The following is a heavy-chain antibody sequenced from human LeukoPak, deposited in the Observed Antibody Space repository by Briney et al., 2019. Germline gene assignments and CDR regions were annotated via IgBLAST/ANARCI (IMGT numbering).Heavy chain of an antibody. J-gene: IGHJ4*02. V-gene: IGHV5-51*01. Sequence: GESLKISCRASEYSFTTYWIGWVRQMPGKGLEWMGVIFPADSDTRYSPSFQGQVTISADRSISTAYLQWSSLKASDTGMYYCASVYSSTSWDYWGQGTLVTVSS. CDR1: EYSFTTYW. D-gene: IGHD6-19*01. CDR3: ASVYSSTSWDY. CDR2: IFPADSDT.